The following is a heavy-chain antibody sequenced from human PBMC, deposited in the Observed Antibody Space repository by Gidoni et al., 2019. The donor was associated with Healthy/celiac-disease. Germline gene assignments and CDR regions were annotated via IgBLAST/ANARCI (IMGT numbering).Heavy chain of an antibody. CDR1: GGTFSSYA. Sequence: QVQLVQSGAEVKKPGSSVKVSCKASGGTFSSYAISWVRQAPGQGLEWMGGIIPIFGTANYAQKFQGRVTITADKSTSTAYMELSSLRSEDTAVYYCARAGMYGSGSYKKYYFDYWGQGTLVTVSS. D-gene: IGHD3-10*01. CDR2: IIPIFGTA. CDR3: ARAGMYGSGSYKKYYFDY. V-gene: IGHV1-69*06. J-gene: IGHJ4*02.